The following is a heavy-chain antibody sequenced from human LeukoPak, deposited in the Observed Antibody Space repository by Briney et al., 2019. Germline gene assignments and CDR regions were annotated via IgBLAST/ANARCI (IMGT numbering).Heavy chain of an antibody. CDR2: ISAYNGNT. J-gene: IGHJ6*02. V-gene: IGHV1-18*01. D-gene: IGHD6-19*01. Sequence: ASVKVSCKASGYTFTSYGISWVRQAPGQGLEWMGWISAYNGNTNYAQKLQGRVTMTTDTSTSTAYMELRSLRSDDTAVYYCARVEQWLLQVYYYGMDVWGQGTTVTVSS. CDR3: ARVEQWLLQVYYYGMDV. CDR1: GYTFTSYG.